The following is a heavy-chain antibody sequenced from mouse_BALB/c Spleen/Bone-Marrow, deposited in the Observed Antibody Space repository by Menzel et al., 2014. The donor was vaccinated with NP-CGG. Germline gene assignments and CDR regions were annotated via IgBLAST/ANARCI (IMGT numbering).Heavy chain of an antibody. CDR2: IYPGSGST. Sequence: VQLQQSGPELVKPGASVKMSCKASGYTFTDYVISWVKQRTGQGLEWIGEIYPGSGSTYYNEKFKGKATLTADKSSNTAYMQLSSPTSEDSAVYFCARCGGLRDFDYWGQGTTLTVSS. J-gene: IGHJ2*01. D-gene: IGHD1-1*01. CDR3: ARCGGLRDFDY. V-gene: IGHV1-77*01. CDR1: GYTFTDYV.